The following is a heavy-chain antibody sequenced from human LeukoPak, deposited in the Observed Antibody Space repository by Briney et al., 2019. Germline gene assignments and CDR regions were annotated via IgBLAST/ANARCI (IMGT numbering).Heavy chain of an antibody. CDR2: IYYSGST. V-gene: IGHV4-38-2*02. Sequence: SETLSLTCTVSGYSISSGYYWGWIRQPPGKGLEWIGSIYYSGSTYYNPSLKSRVTISVDTSKNQFSLKLSSVTAADTAVYYCARRAYSSPPFDYWGQGTLVTVSS. CDR1: GYSISSGYY. D-gene: IGHD6-19*01. CDR3: ARRAYSSPPFDY. J-gene: IGHJ4*02.